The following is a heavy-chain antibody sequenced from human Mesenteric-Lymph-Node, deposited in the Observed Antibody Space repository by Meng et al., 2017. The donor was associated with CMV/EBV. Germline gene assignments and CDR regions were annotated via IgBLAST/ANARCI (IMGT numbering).Heavy chain of an antibody. CDR1: GGSISSSSYY. J-gene: IGHJ5*02. Sequence: SETLSLTCTVSGGSISSSSYYWGWIRQPPGKGLEWIGSIYYSGSTYYNPSLKSRVTISVDTSKNQFSLKLSSVTAADTAVYYWARRGGDLWGQGTLVTVSS. CDR3: ARRGGDL. CDR2: IYYSGST. V-gene: IGHV4-39*01. D-gene: IGHD3-16*01.